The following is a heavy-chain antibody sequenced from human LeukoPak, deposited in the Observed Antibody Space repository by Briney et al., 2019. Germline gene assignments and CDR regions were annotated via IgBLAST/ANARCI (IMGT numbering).Heavy chain of an antibody. J-gene: IGHJ4*02. CDR1: GFTFSRYV. V-gene: IGHV3-74*01. D-gene: IGHD1-7*01. CDR3: TRGGWGTALDY. Sequence: PGGSLRLSCAASGFTFSRYVMHWVRQAPGKGLVWVSRVNNDGSSTIYADSVKGRFTISRDNAKNTLYLQMNSLRAEDTAVYYCTRGGWGTALDYWGQGTLVIVSS. CDR2: VNNDGSST.